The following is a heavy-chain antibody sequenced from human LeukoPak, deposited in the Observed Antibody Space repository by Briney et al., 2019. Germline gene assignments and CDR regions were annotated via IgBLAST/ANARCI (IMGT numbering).Heavy chain of an antibody. D-gene: IGHD6-6*01. V-gene: IGHV1-8*01. Sequence: ASVKVSCKASGYTFTSYDINWVRQATGQGLEWMGWMNPSSGNTGYAQKFQGRVTMTRNTSISTAYMELSSLRSEDTAVYYCARLVAARLSWFDPWGQGTLVTVSS. CDR2: MNPSSGNT. J-gene: IGHJ5*02. CDR3: ARLVAARLSWFDP. CDR1: GYTFTSYD.